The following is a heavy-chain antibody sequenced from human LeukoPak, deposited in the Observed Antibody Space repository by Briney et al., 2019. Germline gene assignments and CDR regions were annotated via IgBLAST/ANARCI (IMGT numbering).Heavy chain of an antibody. CDR1: GGSFSGYY. J-gene: IGHJ2*01. V-gene: IGHV4-34*01. CDR2: INHSGST. D-gene: IGHD3-10*01. CDR3: ASHSSYGSGSYYAPYWYFDL. Sequence: SETLSLTCAVYGGSFSGYYWSWIRQPPGKGLEWIGEINHSGSTNYNPSLKSRVTISVDTSKNQFSLKLSSVTAADTSVYYCASHSSYGSGSYYAPYWYFDLWGRGTLVTVSS.